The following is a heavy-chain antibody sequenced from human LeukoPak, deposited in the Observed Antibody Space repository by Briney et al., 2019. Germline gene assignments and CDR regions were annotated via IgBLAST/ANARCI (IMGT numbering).Heavy chain of an antibody. CDR2: INSDGRRI. V-gene: IGHV3-74*01. J-gene: IGHJ3*02. D-gene: IGHD1-14*01. CDR3: ARGGRPPEALGDALNI. CDR1: GFTFSNYW. Sequence: GGSLRLSCAASGFTFSNYWMHWVRQAPGKGLVRVSRINSDGRRIIYADSVKGRFTISRDNAKNTLYLQMNSLRVEDTAVYYCARGGRPPEALGDALNIWGQGTMVTVSS.